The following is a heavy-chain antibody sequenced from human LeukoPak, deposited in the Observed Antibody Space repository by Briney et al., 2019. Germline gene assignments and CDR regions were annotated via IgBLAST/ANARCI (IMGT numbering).Heavy chain of an antibody. V-gene: IGHV4-61*01. CDR3: ARGGSSGWNLMAYYYYMDV. D-gene: IGHD6-19*01. CDR2: IYYSEST. CDR1: GYSISSGYY. J-gene: IGHJ6*03. Sequence: SETLSLTCTVSGYSISSGYYWGWIRQPPGKGLEWIGYIYYSESTNYNPSLKSRVTISVDTSKNQFSLKLSSVTAADTAVYYCARGGSSGWNLMAYYYYMDVWGRGTTVTVSS.